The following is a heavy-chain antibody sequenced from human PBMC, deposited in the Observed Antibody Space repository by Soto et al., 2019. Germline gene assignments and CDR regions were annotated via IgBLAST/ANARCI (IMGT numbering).Heavy chain of an antibody. J-gene: IGHJ4*02. Sequence: TLSLTCPVSGGAVSRGGYYWSRIRQHPGKGLEWIGYIYYSGSTYYNPSLKSRVTISVDTSKNQFSLKLSSVTAADTAVYYCAREPPSSYFDYWGQGTLVTVSS. V-gene: IGHV4-31*03. CDR2: IYYSGST. CDR1: GGAVSRGGYY. CDR3: AREPPSSYFDY.